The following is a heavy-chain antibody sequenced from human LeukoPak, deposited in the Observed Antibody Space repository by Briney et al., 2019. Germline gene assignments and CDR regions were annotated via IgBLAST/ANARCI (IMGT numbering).Heavy chain of an antibody. Sequence: ASVKVSCKASGYTFTGYYMHWVRQAPGQGLEWMGWINPNSGGTNYAQKFQGRVTMTRDTSISTAYMELSRLRSDDTAVYYCARSYYYDSSGYYPTDYWGQGTLVTVSS. V-gene: IGHV1-2*02. CDR2: INPNSGGT. CDR1: GYTFTGYY. CDR3: ARSYYYDSSGYYPTDY. J-gene: IGHJ4*02. D-gene: IGHD3-22*01.